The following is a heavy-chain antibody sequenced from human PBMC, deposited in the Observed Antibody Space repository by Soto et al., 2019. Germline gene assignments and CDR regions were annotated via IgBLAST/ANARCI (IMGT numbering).Heavy chain of an antibody. CDR1: GFTFTSSA. V-gene: IGHV1-58*01. CDR3: AAGSSGGYGLVAFDI. J-gene: IGHJ3*02. D-gene: IGHD6-19*01. CDR2: IVVGSGNT. Sequence: QMQLVQSGPEVKKPGTSVKVSCKASGFTFTSSAVQWVRQARGQRLEWIGWIVVGSGNTNYAQKFQERVTITRDMSTSTAYMELSSLRSEDTAVYYCAAGSSGGYGLVAFDIWGQGTMVTVSS.